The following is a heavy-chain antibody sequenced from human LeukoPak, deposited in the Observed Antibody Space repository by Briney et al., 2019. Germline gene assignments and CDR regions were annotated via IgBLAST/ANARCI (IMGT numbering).Heavy chain of an antibody. Sequence: PSQTLSLTCTVSGGSISSYYWSWIRQPPGKGLEWIGYIYYSGSTNYNPSLKSRVTISVDTSKNQFSLKLSSVTAADTAVYYCARDSGLRCGGDWCFAFDIWGQGTMVTVSS. CDR2: IYYSGST. D-gene: IGHD2-21*01. V-gene: IGHV4-59*01. J-gene: IGHJ3*02. CDR1: GGSISSYY. CDR3: ARDSGLRCGGDWCFAFDI.